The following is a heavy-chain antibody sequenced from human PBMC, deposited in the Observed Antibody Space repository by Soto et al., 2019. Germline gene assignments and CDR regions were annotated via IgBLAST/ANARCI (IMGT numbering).Heavy chain of an antibody. CDR3: AKDGGIAAPGKGTHWVIPQYYYYGMDV. CDR2: ISGSGGST. D-gene: IGHD6-13*01. J-gene: IGHJ6*02. CDR1: GFTFSSYS. V-gene: IGHV3-23*01. Sequence: GGSLRLSCAASGFTFSSYSMNWVRQAPGKGLEWVSGISGSGGSTYYADSVKGRFTISRDNSKNTLYLQMNSLRAEDTAVFYCAKDGGIAAPGKGTHWVIPQYYYYGMDVWGQGTTVTVSS.